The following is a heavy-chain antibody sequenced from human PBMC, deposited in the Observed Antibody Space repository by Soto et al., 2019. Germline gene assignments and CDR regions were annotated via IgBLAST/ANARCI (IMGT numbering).Heavy chain of an antibody. CDR3: AKDRGIAAAGIYYGMDV. CDR1: GFTFSSYG. D-gene: IGHD6-13*01. V-gene: IGHV3-30*18. J-gene: IGHJ6*02. Sequence: PXGTLRLSCTASGFTFSSYGMHWVRQAPGKGLEWVAVISYYGSIKYYPDSVKGRFTISRDNSKNTFYLQMNSLRGEDTAVYYCAKDRGIAAAGIYYGMDVWGQGTTVTVSS. CDR2: ISYYGSIK.